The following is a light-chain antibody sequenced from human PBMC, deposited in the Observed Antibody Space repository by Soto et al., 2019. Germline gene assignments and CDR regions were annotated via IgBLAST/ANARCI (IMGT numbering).Light chain of an antibody. CDR2: DNN. Sequence: QSVLTQPPSVSAAPGQKVTISCSGSSSNIGNNYVSWYQQLPGTAPKLLIYDNNERPSGIPDRFSGSKSGTSATLDITGLQTGDEADYYCGTCDSSLSGGVFGGGTKLTVL. J-gene: IGLJ2*01. V-gene: IGLV1-51*01. CDR1: SSNIGNNY. CDR3: GTCDSSLSGGV.